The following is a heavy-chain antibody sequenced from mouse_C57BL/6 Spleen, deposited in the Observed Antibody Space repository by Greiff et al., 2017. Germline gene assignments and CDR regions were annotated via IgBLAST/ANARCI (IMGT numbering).Heavy chain of an antibody. V-gene: IGHV1-72*01. D-gene: IGHD2-3*01. CDR3: ALGYSLYAMDY. CDR1: GYTFTSYW. J-gene: IGHJ4*01. Sequence: QVQLQQPGAELVKPGASVKLSCKASGYTFTSYWMHWVKQRPGRGLEWIGRIDPNSGGTKYNEKFKSKATLTVDKPSSTAYMQLSRLTSEDSAVYYCALGYSLYAMDYWGQGTSVTVSS. CDR2: IDPNSGGT.